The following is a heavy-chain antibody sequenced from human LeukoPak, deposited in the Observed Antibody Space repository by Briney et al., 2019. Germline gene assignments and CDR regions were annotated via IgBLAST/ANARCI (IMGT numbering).Heavy chain of an antibody. CDR1: GFTFSYYD. CDR3: ARDASYYDSSGYYDAFDV. V-gene: IGHV3-23*01. J-gene: IGHJ3*01. Sequence: GGSLRLSCAASGFTFSYYDLSWVRQAPGKGLEWVSGITSSGGNTYYTDSVKGPFTISRDNSENTLYLQMNSLRAEDTAVYYCARDASYYDSSGYYDAFDVWGQGTIITVSS. CDR2: ITSSGGNT. D-gene: IGHD3-22*01.